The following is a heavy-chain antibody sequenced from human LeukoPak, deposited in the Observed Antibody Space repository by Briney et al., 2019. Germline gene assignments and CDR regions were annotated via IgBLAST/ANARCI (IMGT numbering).Heavy chain of an antibody. D-gene: IGHD6-19*01. Sequence: SVTVTCTASGCTFTNYCISFLRQPAGQGVEWMGFINCFNGDTHYAQKFQSRVTMTIDTSTTKAYMELRSLRSDDTALYYCARDHNNSSGRYAYFDYWGQGTLVTVSS. CDR2: INCFNGDT. J-gene: IGHJ4*02. V-gene: IGHV1-18*04. CDR1: GCTFTNYC. CDR3: ARDHNNSSGRYAYFDY.